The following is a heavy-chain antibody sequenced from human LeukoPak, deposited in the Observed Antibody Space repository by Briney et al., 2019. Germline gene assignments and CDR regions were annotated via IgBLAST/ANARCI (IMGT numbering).Heavy chain of an antibody. Sequence: SETLSLTCAVYGGSFSGYYWSWIRQPPGKGLEWIGEINHSGSTNYNPSLKSRVTISVDTSKNQFSLKLSSVTAADTAVYYCARHYSGSYPYYFDYWGQGTLVTVSS. CDR3: ARHYSGSYPYYFDY. CDR2: INHSGST. J-gene: IGHJ4*02. CDR1: GGSFSGYY. D-gene: IGHD1-26*01. V-gene: IGHV4-34*01.